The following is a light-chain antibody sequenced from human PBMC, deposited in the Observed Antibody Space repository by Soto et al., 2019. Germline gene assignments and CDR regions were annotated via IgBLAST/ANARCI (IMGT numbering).Light chain of an antibody. CDR1: SSDVGSSDY. Sequence: QSVLIQPPSVSGSPGQSVTISCPGTSSDVGSSDYVSWYQQRPGTVPKPMIYNVSSQPSGVPDRFSGSKSGTSASLAISGPQSEDEADYYCAAWDDSLNGWVFGGGTKLTVL. CDR2: NVS. CDR3: AAWDDSLNGWV. V-gene: IGLV2-11*01. J-gene: IGLJ3*02.